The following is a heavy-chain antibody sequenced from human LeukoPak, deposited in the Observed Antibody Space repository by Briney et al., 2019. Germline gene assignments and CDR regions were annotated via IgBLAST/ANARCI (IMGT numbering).Heavy chain of an antibody. J-gene: IGHJ4*02. CDR1: GFTLDDYA. V-gene: IGHV3-9*01. D-gene: IGHD2-21*02. CDR3: AKDKTAYCGGDCPPDYFDY. CDR2: ISWNSGSI. Sequence: PGGSLRLSCAASGFTLDDYAMHWVRQAPGKGLEWVSGISWNSGSIGYADSVKGRFTISRDNAKNSLYLQMNSLRAEDTALYYCAKDKTAYCGGDCPPDYFDYWGQGTLVTVSS.